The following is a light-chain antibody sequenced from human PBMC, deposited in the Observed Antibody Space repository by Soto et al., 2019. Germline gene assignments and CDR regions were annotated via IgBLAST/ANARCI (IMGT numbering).Light chain of an antibody. CDR1: QDIRGA. Sequence: AIQLTQSPSSLSASVGDRVTITCRASQDIRGALAWYEQKPGNAPKLLIFDVSTLQSGVPSRFSGSGSGTDFTLTISSLQPVDLGTYYCQQFNPYPLTFGQGTRLENK. J-gene: IGKJ5*01. CDR2: DVS. CDR3: QQFNPYPLT. V-gene: IGKV1-13*02.